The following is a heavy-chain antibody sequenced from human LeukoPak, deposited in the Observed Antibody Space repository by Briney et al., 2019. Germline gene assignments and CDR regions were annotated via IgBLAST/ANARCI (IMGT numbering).Heavy chain of an antibody. V-gene: IGHV3-53*01. Sequence: AGGSLRLSCAASGLTVSRNYMSWVRQAPGKWLEWVSVIYSGGSTYYADSVNGRFTISRDYSKNTLELQMNSLSAEDTAVYYCARARNSNFRYFDYWGQGTLVTVSS. D-gene: IGHD2/OR15-2a*01. CDR2: IYSGGST. J-gene: IGHJ4*02. CDR1: GLTVSRNY. CDR3: ARARNSNFRYFDY.